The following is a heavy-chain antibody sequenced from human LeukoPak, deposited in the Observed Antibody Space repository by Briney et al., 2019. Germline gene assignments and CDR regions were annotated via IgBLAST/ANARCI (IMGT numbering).Heavy chain of an antibody. Sequence: SETLSLTCTVSRGSISSSSFYWGWIRQPPGKGLEWIGTIYYSGSTYYNPSLKSRLTISVDTSKNQFSLKLSSVTAADTAVYYCASSTKPAAIYFDYWGQGTLVTVSS. J-gene: IGHJ4*02. D-gene: IGHD2-2*02. V-gene: IGHV4-39*01. CDR3: ASSTKPAAIYFDY. CDR1: RGSISSSSFY. CDR2: IYYSGST.